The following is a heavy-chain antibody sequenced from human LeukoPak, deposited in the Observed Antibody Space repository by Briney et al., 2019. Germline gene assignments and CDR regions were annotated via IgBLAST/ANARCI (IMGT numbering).Heavy chain of an antibody. V-gene: IGHV1-58*01. J-gene: IGHJ4*02. CDR1: GFTFTSSA. CDR2: IVVGSGNT. CDR3: AAEPTTVTPGFDY. D-gene: IGHD4-17*01. Sequence: SVKVSCKASGFTFTSSAVQWVRQARGQRLEWIGWIVVGSGNTNYAQKFQERVTIIRDMSTSTAYMELSSLRSEDTAVYYCAAEPTTVTPGFDYWGQGTLVTVSS.